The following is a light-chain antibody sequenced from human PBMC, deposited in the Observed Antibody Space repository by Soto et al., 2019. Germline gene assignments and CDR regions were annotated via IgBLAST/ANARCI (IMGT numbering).Light chain of an antibody. V-gene: IGLV1-40*01. J-gene: IGLJ2*01. Sequence: QSVLTQPPSVSGAPGQRVTISCTGSSSNIGAGYDVHWYQQLPGTAPKLLIFDNSNRPSGVPDRISGSRSGTSASLAITGLQAEDEADYYCQSYDSSLSGSVVFGGGTKLT. CDR2: DNS. CDR3: QSYDSSLSGSVV. CDR1: SSNIGAGYD.